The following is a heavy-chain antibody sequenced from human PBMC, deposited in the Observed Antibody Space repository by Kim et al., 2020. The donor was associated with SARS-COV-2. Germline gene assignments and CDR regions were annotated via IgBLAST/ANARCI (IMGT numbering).Heavy chain of an antibody. Sequence: ADAVKGRFTSARENSKNTLYLKRNSLRAKDSAVYYCARDSSGYPGIFDYWGQGTLVTVSS. D-gene: IGHD3-22*01. CDR3: ARDSSGYPGIFDY. V-gene: IGHV3-30*01. J-gene: IGHJ4*02.